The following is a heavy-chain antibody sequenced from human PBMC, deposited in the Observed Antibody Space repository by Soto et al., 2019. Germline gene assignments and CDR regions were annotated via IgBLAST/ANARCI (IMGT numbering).Heavy chain of an antibody. J-gene: IGHJ5*02. CDR3: ARVGRRYCSGGSCPNWFDP. D-gene: IGHD2-15*01. V-gene: IGHV1-18*01. CDR2: ISAYNGNT. CDR1: GDSFTSYG. Sequence: GTSVKLSCEACGDSFTSYGISWVRQAPRQGLDWMGWISAYNGNTNYAQKLQGRVTMTTDTSTSTAYMELRSLRSDDTAVYYCARVGRRYCSGGSCPNWFDPWGQGTLVTVSS.